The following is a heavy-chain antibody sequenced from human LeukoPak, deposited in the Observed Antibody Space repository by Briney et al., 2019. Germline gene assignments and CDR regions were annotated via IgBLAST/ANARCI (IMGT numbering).Heavy chain of an antibody. D-gene: IGHD1-14*01. J-gene: IGHJ4*02. CDR3: ARQGKRYYYAY. Sequence: SETLSLTCTVSGGSISSSSYYWGWIRQPPGKGLEWIGSIYYSGSTYYNPSLKSRVTISVDTSKNQFSLKLSSVTAADTAVYYCARQGKRYYYAYWDQVSLVTVSS. CDR1: GGSISSSSYY. V-gene: IGHV4-39*01. CDR2: IYYSGST.